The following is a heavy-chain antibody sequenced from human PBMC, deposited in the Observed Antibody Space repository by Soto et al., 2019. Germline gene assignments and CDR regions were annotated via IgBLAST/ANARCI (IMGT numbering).Heavy chain of an antibody. D-gene: IGHD5-12*01. CDR3: ARDEVATIHAFDI. Sequence: QVQLVESGGGVVQPGRSLRLSCAASGFTFSSYGMHWVRQAPGKGLEWVAVIWYDGSNKYYTDSVKGRFTIYRDNSKNTLYLQMNSLRAEDTAVYYCARDEVATIHAFDIWGQGTMVTVSS. CDR2: IWYDGSNK. V-gene: IGHV3-33*01. CDR1: GFTFSSYG. J-gene: IGHJ3*02.